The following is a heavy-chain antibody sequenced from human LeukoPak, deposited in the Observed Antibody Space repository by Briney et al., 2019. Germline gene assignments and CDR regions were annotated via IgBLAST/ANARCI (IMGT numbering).Heavy chain of an antibody. Sequence: GGSLRLSCVASGFTFSNYWMHWVRQAPEKGLMWVSKINSDGSGPDYADSVKGRFTISRDNAKNTLYLQMNSLRAEDTAVYYCARDVYGLCDYWGQGTLVTVSS. V-gene: IGHV3-74*01. CDR3: ARDVYGLCDY. J-gene: IGHJ4*02. D-gene: IGHD1-14*01. CDR1: GFTFSNYW. CDR2: INSDGSGP.